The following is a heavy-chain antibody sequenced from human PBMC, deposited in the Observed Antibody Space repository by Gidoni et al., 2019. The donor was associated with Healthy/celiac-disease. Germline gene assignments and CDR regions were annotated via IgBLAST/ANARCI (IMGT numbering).Heavy chain of an antibody. Sequence: QVTLKESGPVLVKPTETLTLTCPVSWFSLSNARMGVSWLRQPPGKALEWLAHLFSNDEKSYRTSLKSRLTISKDTSKSQVVLTMTNMDPVDTATYYCARFSYSSSWYGDSYFDLWGRGTLVTVSS. CDR1: WFSLSNARMG. CDR3: ARFSYSSSWYGDSYFDL. CDR2: LFSNDEK. D-gene: IGHD6-13*01. V-gene: IGHV2-26*01. J-gene: IGHJ2*01.